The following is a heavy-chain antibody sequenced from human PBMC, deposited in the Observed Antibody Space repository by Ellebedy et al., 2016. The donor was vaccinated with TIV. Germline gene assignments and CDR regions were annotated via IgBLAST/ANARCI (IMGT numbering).Heavy chain of an antibody. J-gene: IGHJ4*02. CDR3: ARGFASYPLHFDY. CDR1: GESFSGYY. V-gene: IGHV4-34*01. CDR2: INDSGST. D-gene: IGHD3-10*01. Sequence: SETLSLXXAVYGESFSGYYWSWIRQPPGTGLEWIGEINDSGSTNYNPSLKSRVTISTDTSKNQFSLKLSSVTAADTAVYYCARGFASYPLHFDYWGQGTLVTVSS.